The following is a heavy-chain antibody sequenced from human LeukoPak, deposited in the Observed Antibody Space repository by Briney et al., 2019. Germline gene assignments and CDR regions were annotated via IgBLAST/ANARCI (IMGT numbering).Heavy chain of an antibody. J-gene: IGHJ4*02. V-gene: IGHV4-59*08. Sequence: SETLSLTCAVSGGSISSYYWSWIRQPPGKGREGIGYIYYSGSTNYNPSLQSRVTISVDTSKNQLSLKLSSVTAADTAVYYCARHSRDGYNYDYWGQGTLVTVSS. CDR2: IYYSGST. CDR3: ARHSRDGYNYDY. CDR1: GGSISSYY. D-gene: IGHD5-24*01.